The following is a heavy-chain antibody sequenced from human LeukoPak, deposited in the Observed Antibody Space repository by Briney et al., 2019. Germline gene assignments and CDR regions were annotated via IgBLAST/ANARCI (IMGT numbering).Heavy chain of an antibody. CDR1: VGSFSSYY. J-gene: IGHJ6*03. D-gene: IGHD3-10*01. Sequence: PSETLFLTCAVYVGSFSSYYWSWIRQPPGKGLEWIGEINHSGSTNYNSSLKSRVTISVDTSKNQFSLKLSSVTAADTAVYYCARGYYGSGSHCCHMDVWGKGTTITVS. V-gene: IGHV4-34*01. CDR2: INHSGST. CDR3: ARGYYGSGSHCCHMDV.